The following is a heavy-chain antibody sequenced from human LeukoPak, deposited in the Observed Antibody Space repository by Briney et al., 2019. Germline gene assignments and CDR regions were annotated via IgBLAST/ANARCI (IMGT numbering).Heavy chain of an antibody. CDR1: GLSFRSRA. D-gene: IGHD5-18*01. V-gene: IGHV3-23*01. Sequence: GGSLRLSCTVSGLSFRSRAFHWVRQAPGKGLDWVSSITGSGGTTFYADSVKGRFTISRDNAENSLYLQMNSLRAEDTALYYCASLDTALLKGGYWGQGTLVTVSS. CDR3: ASLDTALLKGGY. CDR2: ITGSGGTT. J-gene: IGHJ4*02.